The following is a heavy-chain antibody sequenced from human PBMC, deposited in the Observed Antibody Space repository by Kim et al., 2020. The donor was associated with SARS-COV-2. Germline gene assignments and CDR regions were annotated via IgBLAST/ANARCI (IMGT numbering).Heavy chain of an antibody. J-gene: IGHJ4*02. Sequence: DSVKGRVTISRDNSKDTLYLQMNSLRAEDTAVYYCAKDLRIAARPGPFDYWGQGTLVTVSS. V-gene: IGHV3-30*02. CDR3: AKDLRIAARPGPFDY. D-gene: IGHD6-6*01.